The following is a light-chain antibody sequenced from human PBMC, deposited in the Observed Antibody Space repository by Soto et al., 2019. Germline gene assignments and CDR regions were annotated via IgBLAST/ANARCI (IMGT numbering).Light chain of an antibody. CDR2: ATS. J-gene: IGKJ5*01. V-gene: IGKV3-20*01. CDR3: QHYGTSAIT. Sequence: EIVLTQSPGTLSLSPGEIATLSCRASQSVDSTYLAWYQQKPDQSPRLLIYATSTRAAGIPDRFSGSGSGTDFTLTISRLEPEDFAVYYCQHYGTSAITFGQGTRLEIK. CDR1: QSVDSTY.